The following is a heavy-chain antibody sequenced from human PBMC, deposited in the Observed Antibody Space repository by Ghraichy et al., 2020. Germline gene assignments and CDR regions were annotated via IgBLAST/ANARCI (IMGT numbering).Heavy chain of an antibody. CDR1: GGSFSGYY. CDR3: ARGRVVVAATLRDNWFDP. V-gene: IGHV4-34*01. J-gene: IGHJ5*02. Sequence: ESLNISCAVYGGSFSGYYWSWIRQPPGKGLEWIGEINHSGSTNYNPSLKSRVTISVDTSKNQFSLKLSSVTAADTAVYYCARGRVVVAATLRDNWFDPWGQGTLVTVSS. D-gene: IGHD2-15*01. CDR2: INHSGST.